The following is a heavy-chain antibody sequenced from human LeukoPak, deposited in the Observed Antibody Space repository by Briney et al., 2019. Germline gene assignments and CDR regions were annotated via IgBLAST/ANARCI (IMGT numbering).Heavy chain of an antibody. Sequence: GGSLRLSCAVSGITLSNYGMSWVRQAPGKGLEWVAGISDRGSRTNYADSVKGRFTISTDHPKNTLYLQMNSLRAEDTAVYFCATGELLSPWYYYGMDVWGQGTTVTVSS. V-gene: IGHV3-23*01. CDR1: GITLSNYG. CDR2: ISDRGSRT. CDR3: ATGELLSPWYYYGMDV. D-gene: IGHD3-10*01. J-gene: IGHJ6*02.